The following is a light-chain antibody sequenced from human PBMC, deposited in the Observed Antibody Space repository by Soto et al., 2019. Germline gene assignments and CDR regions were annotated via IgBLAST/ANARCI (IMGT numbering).Light chain of an antibody. J-gene: IGKJ1*01. CDR2: DAS. V-gene: IGKV1-5*01. CDR3: QQSNSYST. Sequence: DIQMTQSPSTLSASVGDRVTITCRASQSISSWLAWYQQKPGKAPKLLIYDASSLESEVPSRFSGSGSGTEFTLAISSLQPDDFATYYCQQSNSYSTFGQGTKVEIK. CDR1: QSISSW.